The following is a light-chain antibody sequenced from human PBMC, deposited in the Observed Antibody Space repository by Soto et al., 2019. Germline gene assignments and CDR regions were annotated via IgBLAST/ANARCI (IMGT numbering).Light chain of an antibody. CDR2: DTS. V-gene: IGLV7-46*01. CDR3: LLSYSGARLYV. J-gene: IGLJ1*01. CDR1: TGTVTSGHY. Sequence: QAVVTQEPSLTVSPGGTVTLTCGSSTGTVTSGHYPYWFQQKPGQAPRALIYDTSNKHSWIPARFSGSLLGGKAALTLSGAQPEDEAEYYCLLSYSGARLYVFGTGTKLTVL.